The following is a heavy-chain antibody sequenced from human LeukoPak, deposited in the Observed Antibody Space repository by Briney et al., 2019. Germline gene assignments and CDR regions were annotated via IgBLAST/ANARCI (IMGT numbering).Heavy chain of an antibody. CDR2: ILYSGTT. V-gene: IGHV4-59*08. CDR1: GGSISSYY. J-gene: IGHJ4*02. CDR3: ARMGGYSGYATH. D-gene: IGHD5-12*01. Sequence: SETLSLTCTVSGGSISSYYWGWIRQPPGKGLEWIGYILYSGTTNSNPSFKSRVTISVDTSKNQISLKLSSVTAADTAVYYCARMGGYSGYATHWGQGTLVTVSS.